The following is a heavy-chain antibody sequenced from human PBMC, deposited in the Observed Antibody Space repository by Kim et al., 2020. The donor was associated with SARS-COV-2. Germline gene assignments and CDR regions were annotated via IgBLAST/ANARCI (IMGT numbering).Heavy chain of an antibody. Sequence: GGSLRLSCAASGFTFSTYAMHWVRQAPGKGLEYVSAISGDGTDIHYIGSVRNRFIISRDNSKNTLYLQMGSLRVDDMALYYCARANFGGDWDFCGQGTPV. V-gene: IGHV3-64*02. J-gene: IGHJ4*02. D-gene: IGHD2-21*01. CDR1: GFTFSTYA. CDR2: ISGDGTDI. CDR3: ARANFGGDWDF.